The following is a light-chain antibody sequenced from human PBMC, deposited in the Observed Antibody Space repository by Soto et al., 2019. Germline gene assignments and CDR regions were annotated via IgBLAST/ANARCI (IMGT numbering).Light chain of an antibody. J-gene: IGKJ2*01. V-gene: IGKV3-20*01. CDR1: QSVSSSY. Sequence: EIVLTQSPGTLSLSPGERATLSCRASQSVSSSYLAWYQQKPGQAPRLLIYGASSRATCIPDRFSGSGSGTDFTLTISRLEPEDLAVYYCQQYVSSFSTFGQRTKLAIK. CDR2: GAS. CDR3: QQYVSSFST.